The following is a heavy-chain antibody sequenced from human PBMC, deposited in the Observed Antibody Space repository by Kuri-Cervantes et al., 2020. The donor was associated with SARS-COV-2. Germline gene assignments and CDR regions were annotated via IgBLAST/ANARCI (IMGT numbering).Heavy chain of an antibody. D-gene: IGHD6-19*01. CDR3: ARDPDSSGWYAGDAFDI. V-gene: IGHV3-74*01. J-gene: IGHJ3*02. CDR1: GFTFSSYG. CDR2: INSDGSST. Sequence: GGSLRLSCAASGFTFSSYGTHWVRQAPGKGLVWVSRINSDGSSTSYADSVKGRFTISRDNAKSTLYLQMNSLRAEDTAVYYCARDPDSSGWYAGDAFDIWGQGTMVTVSS.